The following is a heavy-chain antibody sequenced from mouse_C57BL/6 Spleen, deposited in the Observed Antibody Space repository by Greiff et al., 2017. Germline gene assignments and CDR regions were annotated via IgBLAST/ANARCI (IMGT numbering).Heavy chain of an antibody. J-gene: IGHJ4*01. CDR1: GFTFTDYY. V-gene: IGHV7-3*01. Sequence: EVKVVESGGGLVQPGGSLSLSCAASGFTFTDYYMSWVRQPPGKALEWLGFIRNKANGYTTEYSASVKGRFTISRDNSQSILYLQMNALRAEDSATYYCARYMTRFAMDYWGQGTSVTVSS. CDR2: IRNKANGYTT. CDR3: ARYMTRFAMDY.